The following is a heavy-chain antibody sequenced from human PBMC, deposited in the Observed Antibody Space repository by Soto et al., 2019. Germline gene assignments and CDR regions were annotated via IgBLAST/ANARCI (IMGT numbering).Heavy chain of an antibody. CDR3: AREILPPYCSHDCYPYFDY. V-gene: IGHV3-30*04. CDR2: ISFDGKNK. D-gene: IGHD2-21*02. Sequence: QVQLVESGGGVVQPGRSLRLSCAASGFTFSDYAMHWVRQAPGKGLEWVTVISFDGKNKYYADSVKGRFTISRDDSKNTLYLQINSLITEDTAVYYCAREILPPYCSHDCYPYFDYWGQGALVTVSS. CDR1: GFTFSDYA. J-gene: IGHJ4*02.